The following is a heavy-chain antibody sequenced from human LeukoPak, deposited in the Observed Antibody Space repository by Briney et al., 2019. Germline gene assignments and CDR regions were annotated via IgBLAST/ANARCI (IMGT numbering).Heavy chain of an antibody. J-gene: IGHJ4*02. CDR3: ARYTSTWYLDY. D-gene: IGHD6-13*01. CDR1: GDSVSSNSAA. V-gene: IGHV6-1*01. Sequence: RSQTLSLTCAISGDSVSSNSAAWNWIRQSPSTCLEWLGRTYYRSKWYSDYAVSVNGRITINPDTSKNQFYLQLNSVTPEDTAMYYCARYTSTWYLDYWGQGTLVTVSS. CDR2: TYYRSKWYS.